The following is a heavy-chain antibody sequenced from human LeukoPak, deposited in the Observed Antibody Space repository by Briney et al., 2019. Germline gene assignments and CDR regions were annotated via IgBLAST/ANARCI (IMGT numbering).Heavy chain of an antibody. V-gene: IGHV4-59*08. CDR2: IHYSGAT. J-gene: IGHJ1*01. Sequence: KPSETLSLTCTVSGDSISGYFWSWIRQTPGKGLEWIGYIHYSGATNYNPSLKSRVTMSVDTSKDQFSLKLSSVNAADTAMYYCARLRSPLESFHHWGQGTLVTVSS. CDR3: ARLRSPLESFHH. CDR1: GDSISGYF. D-gene: IGHD3-3*01.